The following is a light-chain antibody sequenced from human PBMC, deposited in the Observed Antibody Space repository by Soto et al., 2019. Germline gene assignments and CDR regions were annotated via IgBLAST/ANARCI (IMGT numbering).Light chain of an antibody. J-gene: IGKJ1*01. CDR1: QSVSRSY. Sequence: EIVLTQSPGTLSLSPVERATLSCRRSQSVSRSYLAWYQQTPGQAPRLLIYGAFYRATGIPDRFSGSGSGADFTLTISRLEPEDFAVYYCQQYANSVWTFGQGTKVDIK. CDR3: QQYANSVWT. CDR2: GAF. V-gene: IGKV3-20*01.